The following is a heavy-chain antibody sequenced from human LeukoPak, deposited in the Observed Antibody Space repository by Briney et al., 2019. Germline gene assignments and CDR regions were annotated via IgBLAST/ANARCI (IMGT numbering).Heavy chain of an antibody. V-gene: IGHV3-21*01. Sequence: PGGSLRLSCAGSGFPLSSYSMMWVRQAPGKRLVRVSSIRGDSFETRHAGSVMGRFTISRDNAKKSLYLQMNTLRAEDTAVYYCARGHFGVVLDCWGQGTLVTVSS. CDR3: ARGHFGVVLDC. CDR1: GFPLSSYS. J-gene: IGHJ4*02. D-gene: IGHD3-3*01. CDR2: IRGDSFET.